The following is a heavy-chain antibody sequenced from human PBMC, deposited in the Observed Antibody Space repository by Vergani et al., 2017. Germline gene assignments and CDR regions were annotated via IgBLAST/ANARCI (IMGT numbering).Heavy chain of an antibody. D-gene: IGHD2-15*01. CDR3: AKLVVVAATTEDHDSFDI. J-gene: IGHJ3*02. CDR1: GFTFRSYG. CDR2: ISYDGSNK. V-gene: IGHV3-30*18. Sequence: QVQLVESGGGVVQPGRSLRLSCAASGFTFRSYGMHWVRQAPGKGLEWVAVISYDGSNKYYADSVKGRFTISRDNSKNTLYLQMNSLRAEDTAVYYCAKLVVVAATTEDHDSFDIWGQGTMVTVSS.